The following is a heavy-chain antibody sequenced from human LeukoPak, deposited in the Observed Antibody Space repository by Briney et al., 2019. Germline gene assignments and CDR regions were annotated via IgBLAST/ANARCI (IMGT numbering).Heavy chain of an antibody. CDR2: ISDNGGGT. D-gene: IGHD3-3*02. CDR3: ARDVSDAFDI. Sequence: GGSLRLSCGASGFIFRNYAMSWVRQAPGEGLEWVSGISDNGGGTYYADSVKGRFTISRDNAKNSLYLQMNSLRAEDTAVYYCARDVSDAFDIWGQGTMVTVSS. V-gene: IGHV3-23*01. CDR1: GFIFRNYA. J-gene: IGHJ3*02.